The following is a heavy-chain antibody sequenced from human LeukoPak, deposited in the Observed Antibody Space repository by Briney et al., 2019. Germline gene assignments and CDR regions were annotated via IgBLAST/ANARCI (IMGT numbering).Heavy chain of an antibody. CDR2: IYYSGST. D-gene: IGHD4-17*01. J-gene: IGHJ6*02. CDR3: ARDYGDYVDYYGMDV. V-gene: IGHV4-39*01. Sequence: SETLSITCTVSGGSISSSSYYWGWIRQPPGKGLEWIGSIYYSGSTYYNPSLKSRVTISVDTSKNQFSLKLSSVTAADTAVYYCARDYGDYVDYYGMDVWGQGTTVTVSS. CDR1: GGSISSSSYY.